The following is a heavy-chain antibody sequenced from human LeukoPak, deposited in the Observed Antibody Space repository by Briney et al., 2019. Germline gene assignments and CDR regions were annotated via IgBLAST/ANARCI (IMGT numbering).Heavy chain of an antibody. V-gene: IGHV4-39*07. Sequence: SETLSLTCTVSGGSISSSSYYWGWIRQPPGKGLEWIGSIYYSGSTYYNPSLKSRVTTSVDTSKNQFSLKLSSVTAADTAVYYCAKVGWAHMVLRPNWFDPWGQGTLVTVSS. CDR1: GGSISSSSYY. J-gene: IGHJ5*02. CDR2: IYYSGST. D-gene: IGHD3-10*01. CDR3: AKVGWAHMVLRPNWFDP.